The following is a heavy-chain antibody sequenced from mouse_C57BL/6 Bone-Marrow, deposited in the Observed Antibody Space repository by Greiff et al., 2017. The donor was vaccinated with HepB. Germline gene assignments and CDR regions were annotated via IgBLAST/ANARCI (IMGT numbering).Heavy chain of an antibody. CDR3: ARRVITTVVAEYYFDY. CDR2: ISSGGSYT. CDR1: GFTFSSYG. D-gene: IGHD1-1*01. V-gene: IGHV5-6*01. J-gene: IGHJ2*01. Sequence: EVQGVESGGDLVKPGGSLKLSCAASGFTFSSYGMSWVRQTPDKRLEWVATISSGGSYTYYPDSVKGRFTISRDNAKNTLYLQMSSLKSEDTAMYYCARRVITTVVAEYYFDYWGQGTTLTVSS.